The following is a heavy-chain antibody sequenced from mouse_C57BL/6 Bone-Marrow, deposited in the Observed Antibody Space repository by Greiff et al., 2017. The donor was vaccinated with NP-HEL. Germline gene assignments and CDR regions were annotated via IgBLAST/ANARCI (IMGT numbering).Heavy chain of an antibody. Sequence: VQLQQSGPELVKPGASVKISCKASGYTFTDYYMNWVKQSHGKSLEWIGDINPNNGGTSYNQKFKGKATLTVDKSSSTAYLELRSLTSEDSAVYYCASHYYGSSYEDYWGQGTTLTVSS. CDR2: INPNNGGT. D-gene: IGHD1-1*01. CDR3: ASHYYGSSYEDY. CDR1: GYTFTDYY. V-gene: IGHV1-26*01. J-gene: IGHJ2*01.